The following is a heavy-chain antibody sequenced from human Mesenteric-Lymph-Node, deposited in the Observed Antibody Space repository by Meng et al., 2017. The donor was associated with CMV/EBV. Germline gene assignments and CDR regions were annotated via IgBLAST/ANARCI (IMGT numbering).Heavy chain of an antibody. CDR3: ARGPRRTLVFDY. Sequence: GESLKISCAASGFTFSTYAMHWVRQAPGKGLEWVAVVSYGGNDKYYADSVKGRFTISRDNSQNTLYLQMDSLRAEDSAVYYCARGPRRTLVFDYWGQGTLVTVSS. D-gene: IGHD3-10*01. V-gene: IGHV3-30-3*01. J-gene: IGHJ4*02. CDR1: GFTFSTYA. CDR2: VSYGGNDK.